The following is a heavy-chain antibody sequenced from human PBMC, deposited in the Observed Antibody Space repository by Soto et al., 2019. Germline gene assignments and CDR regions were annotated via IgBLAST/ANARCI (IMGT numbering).Heavy chain of an antibody. D-gene: IGHD6-13*01. CDR2: ISYDGSNK. V-gene: IGHV3-30*18. Sequence: QVQLVESGGGVVQPGRSLRLSCAASGFTFSSYGMHWVRQAPGKGLEWVAVISYDGSNKYYADSVKGRFTISRDNSKNTLYLQMNSLRAEDTAVYYCAKVFASSSWYAPLDWGQGTLVTVSS. J-gene: IGHJ4*02. CDR1: GFTFSSYG. CDR3: AKVFASSSWYAPLD.